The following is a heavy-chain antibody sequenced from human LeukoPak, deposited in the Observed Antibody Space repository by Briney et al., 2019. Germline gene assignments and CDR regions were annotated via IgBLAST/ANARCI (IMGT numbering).Heavy chain of an antibody. V-gene: IGHV3-33*06. CDR2: IWSDGTEK. CDR3: AKDIERGFDYTNSLDY. D-gene: IGHD4-11*01. Sequence: GGSVRLSCAASRFTFYSYGMHWLRQAPGGGGVGGGVIWSDGTEKYYADSVKGRFAISRDDSNKMVYLQMNSLRVEDTAVYYCAKDIERGFDYTNSLDYWGQGTLVTVSS. CDR1: RFTFYSYG. J-gene: IGHJ4*02.